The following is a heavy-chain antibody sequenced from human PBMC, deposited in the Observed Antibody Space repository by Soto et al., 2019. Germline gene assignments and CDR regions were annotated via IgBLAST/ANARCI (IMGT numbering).Heavy chain of an antibody. Sequence: QVQLVESGGGLVKPGGSLRLSCAASGFTFSDYYMSWIRQAPGKGLEWVSYISSSSSYTNYADSVKGRFTISRDNAKNSLYLQMNSLRAEDPAVYYCARDSMGSSRFYYYYGMDVWGQGTTVTVSS. D-gene: IGHD2-2*01. CDR2: ISSSSSYT. CDR1: GFTFSDYY. J-gene: IGHJ6*02. V-gene: IGHV3-11*06. CDR3: ARDSMGSSRFYYYYGMDV.